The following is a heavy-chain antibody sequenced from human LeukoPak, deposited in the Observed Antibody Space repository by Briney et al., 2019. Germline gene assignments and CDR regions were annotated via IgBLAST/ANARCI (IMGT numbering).Heavy chain of an antibody. CDR2: FDPEDGET. CDR3: ARGLGYYGSGSYYRALGY. CDR1: GYTPTELS. D-gene: IGHD3-10*01. V-gene: IGHV1-24*01. Sequence: GASVKVSCKVSGYTPTELSMHWVRQAPGKGLEWMGGFDPEDGETIYAQKFQGRVTMTEDTSTDTAYMELSSLRSEDTAVYYCARGLGYYGSGSYYRALGYWGQGTLVTVSS. J-gene: IGHJ4*02.